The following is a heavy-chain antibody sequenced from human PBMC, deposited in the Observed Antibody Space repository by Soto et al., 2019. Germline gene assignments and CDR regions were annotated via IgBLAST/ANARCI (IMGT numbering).Heavy chain of an antibody. D-gene: IGHD1-26*01. Sequence: ESGGGVVQPGRSLRLSCAASGFTFSSYAMHWVRQAPGKGLEWVAVISYDGSNEYYADSVKGRFTISRDNSKNTLFLQMNSLRAEDTAVYYCARRPYSGSYYYYYGMDVWGQGTTVTVSS. CDR3: ARRPYSGSYYYYYGMDV. J-gene: IGHJ6*02. V-gene: IGHV3-30-3*01. CDR2: ISYDGSNE. CDR1: GFTFSSYA.